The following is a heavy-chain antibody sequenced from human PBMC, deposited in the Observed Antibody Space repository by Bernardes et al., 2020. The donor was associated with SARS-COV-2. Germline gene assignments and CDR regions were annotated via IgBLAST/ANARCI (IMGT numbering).Heavy chain of an antibody. V-gene: IGHV4-59*08. Sequence: SETLSLTCTVSGGSISGSYWSWVRQAPGKGLEWIGNVFHSGNTNHNPSLKSRVTISVDTPKNQFSLKMTSVTAADTAVYYCARQFEYAGNWFGSCFDHGGQGNLVTVSS. CDR1: GGSISGSY. CDR3: ARQFEYAGNWFGSCFDH. J-gene: IGHJ4*02. D-gene: IGHD3-10*01. CDR2: VFHSGNT.